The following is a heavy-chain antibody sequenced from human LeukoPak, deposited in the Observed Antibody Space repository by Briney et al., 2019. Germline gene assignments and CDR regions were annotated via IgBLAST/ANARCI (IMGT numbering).Heavy chain of an antibody. Sequence: GASVKVSCKASGYTFTSYGISWVRQAPGQGLEWMGWISAYNGNTNYAQRLQGRVTMTTDTSTSTAYMELRSLRSDDTAVYYCARDGDSNCSGGSCYSLGWDYWGQGTLVTVSS. J-gene: IGHJ4*02. V-gene: IGHV1-18*01. CDR1: GYTFTSYG. CDR3: ARDGDSNCSGGSCYSLGWDY. CDR2: ISAYNGNT. D-gene: IGHD2-15*01.